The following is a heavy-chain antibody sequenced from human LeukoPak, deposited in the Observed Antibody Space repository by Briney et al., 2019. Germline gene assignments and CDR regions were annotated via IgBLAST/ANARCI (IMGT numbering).Heavy chain of an antibody. Sequence: GGSLRLSYAASGLTFSSYAMMWLRQAPGKGLEWVSAITGSGGWALYADSVKGRFTISRDNSKNTLYLQMSSLRAEDTAVYYCAKDPNGDYIGAFDIWGQGTMVTVSS. J-gene: IGHJ3*02. D-gene: IGHD4-17*01. V-gene: IGHV3-23*01. CDR1: GLTFSSYA. CDR2: ITGSGGWA. CDR3: AKDPNGDYIGAFDI.